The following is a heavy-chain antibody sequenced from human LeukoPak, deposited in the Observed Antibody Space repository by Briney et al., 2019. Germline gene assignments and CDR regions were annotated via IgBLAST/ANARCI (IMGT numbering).Heavy chain of an antibody. CDR3: ARCKSAATIGLGYYDSSGYYSGPHAFDI. CDR2: ISAYNGNT. CDR1: GYTFTSYG. V-gene: IGHV1-18*01. Sequence: ASVKVSCKASGYTFTSYGISWVRQAPGQGLEWMGWISAYNGNTNYAQKLQGRVTMTTDTSTSTAYMELRSLRSDDTAVYYCARCKSAATIGLGYYDSSGYYSGPHAFDIWAKGQWSPSLQ. J-gene: IGHJ3*02. D-gene: IGHD3-22*01.